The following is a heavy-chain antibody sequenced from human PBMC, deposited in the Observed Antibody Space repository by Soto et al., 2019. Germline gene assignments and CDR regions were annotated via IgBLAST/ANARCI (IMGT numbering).Heavy chain of an antibody. D-gene: IGHD7-27*01. V-gene: IGHV3-11*01. CDR3: ATRQLGATVLQH. CDR2: VRSVNNNT. CDR1: GFTLSDHY. Sequence: QVPLVECGGGLVKPGGSLRLAGTASGFTLSDHYLGWLHQDPGKGLEWISYVRSVNNNTFYSDSVTRRFTITRENAENALYLQMNSLRAEDTAVYLCATRQLGATVLQHWGQGTLVTVSS. J-gene: IGHJ1*01.